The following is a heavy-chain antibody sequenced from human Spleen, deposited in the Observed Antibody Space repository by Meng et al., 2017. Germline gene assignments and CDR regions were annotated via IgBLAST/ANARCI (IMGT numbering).Heavy chain of an antibody. CDR2: IHHSGSA. V-gene: IGHV4-30-4*01. Sequence: QLQPQESGPGLVEPSQTLSLTCTVSGGSMSSGTYYWSWIRQPPGKGLEWIGYIHHSGSAYYNPSLKSRVSISVDTSQNQFSLNLNSMTAADTAVYYCASFDHIPRRNYFDYWGQGTLVTVSS. CDR3: ASFDHIPRRNYFDY. J-gene: IGHJ4*02. D-gene: IGHD2-21*01. CDR1: GGSMSSGTYY.